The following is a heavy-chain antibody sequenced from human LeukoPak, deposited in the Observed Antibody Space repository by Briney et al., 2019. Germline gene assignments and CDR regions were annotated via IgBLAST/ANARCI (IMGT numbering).Heavy chain of an antibody. CDR3: ARLLHPSGYEWLFDS. V-gene: IGHV4-59*01. Sequence: SETLSLTSTMSVGSIITYYWSWIRQPPGEGLGWIGYIFYSGKTNYNPSLKSRVTISADTSKNQFSLKLSTVTASDTAVYYCARLLHPSGYEWLFDSWGQGTLVTVSS. D-gene: IGHD5-12*01. J-gene: IGHJ4*02. CDR1: VGSIITYY. CDR2: IFYSGKT.